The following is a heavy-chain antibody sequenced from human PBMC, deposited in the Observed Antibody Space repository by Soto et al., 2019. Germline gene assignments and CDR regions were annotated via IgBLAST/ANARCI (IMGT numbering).Heavy chain of an antibody. J-gene: IGHJ5*02. V-gene: IGHV1-3*05. CDR1: GYTFTSYA. Sequence: QVQLVQSGAEEKKPGASVKVSRKASGYTFTSYAMHWVRQAPGQRLEWMGWINAGNGNTKYSQKFQGRVTITRDTSASTAYMELSSLRSEDTAVYYCARGYFDWLLLDPWGQGTLVTVSS. CDR2: INAGNGNT. CDR3: ARGYFDWLLLDP. D-gene: IGHD3-9*01.